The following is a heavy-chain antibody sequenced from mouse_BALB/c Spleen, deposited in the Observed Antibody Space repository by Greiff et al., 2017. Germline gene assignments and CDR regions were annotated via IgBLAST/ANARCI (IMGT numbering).Heavy chain of an antibody. Sequence: EVKLVESGAELVKPGASVKLSCTASGFNIKDTYMHWVKQRPEQGLEWIGRIDPANGNTKYDPKFQGKATITADTSSNTAYLQLSSLTSEDTAVYYCAPYYYGSSGWYFDVWGAGTTVTVSS. V-gene: IGHV14-3*02. CDR3: APYYYGSSGWYFDV. CDR2: IDPANGNT. CDR1: GFNIKDTY. D-gene: IGHD1-1*01. J-gene: IGHJ1*01.